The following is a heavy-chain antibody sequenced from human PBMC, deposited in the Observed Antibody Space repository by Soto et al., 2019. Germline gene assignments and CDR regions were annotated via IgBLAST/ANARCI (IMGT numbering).Heavy chain of an antibody. CDR1: GFTFSSYY. CDR2: IKTGGSTT. V-gene: IGHV3-74*01. CDR3: ARDPFRVGTY. J-gene: IGHJ4*02. Sequence: GGSLRLSCAASGFTFSSYYMHWVRQAPGKGLVWVSRIKTGGSTTDYADSVKGRFTISRDNAKNTLYLQMNSLRAEDTAVYYCARDPFRVGTYWGQGTLVTVSS. D-gene: IGHD1-26*01.